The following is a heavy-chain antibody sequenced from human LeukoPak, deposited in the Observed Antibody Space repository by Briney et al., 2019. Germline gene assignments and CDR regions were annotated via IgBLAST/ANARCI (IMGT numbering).Heavy chain of an antibody. CDR3: AKDAYYYDGRGYFDY. CDR2: ISYDGNNK. J-gene: IGHJ4*02. V-gene: IGHV3-30*18. D-gene: IGHD3-22*01. Sequence: PGGSLRLSCAASGFTSSTYHMHWVRQAPGKGLEWVAVISYDGNNKYYADSVKGRFTISRDSSKNTLHLQMNSLRAEDTAVYYCAKDAYYYDGRGYFDYWGQGTLVTVSS. CDR1: GFTSSTYH.